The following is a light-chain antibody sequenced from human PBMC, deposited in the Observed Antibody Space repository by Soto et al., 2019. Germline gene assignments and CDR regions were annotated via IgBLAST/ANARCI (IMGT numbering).Light chain of an antibody. CDR2: SND. V-gene: IGLV1-44*01. J-gene: IGLJ3*02. CDR3: AAWDDSLNAWA. Sequence: QSVLTQPPSASGTPGQRVTISCFGSSSNIGSNTVNWYQQLPGAAPKLLIYSNDRRPSGVPDRFSGSKSGSSASLAISGLQSEDEADYICAAWDDSLNAWAFGGGTQLTV. CDR1: SSNIGSNT.